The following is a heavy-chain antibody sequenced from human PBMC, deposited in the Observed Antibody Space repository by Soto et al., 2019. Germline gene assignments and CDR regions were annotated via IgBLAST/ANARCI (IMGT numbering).Heavy chain of an antibody. J-gene: IGHJ3*02. CDR1: GFTFSSYA. V-gene: IGHV3-23*01. CDR3: AKDAFEGSYDILTGYYPHDALDI. D-gene: IGHD3-9*01. CDR2: ISGSGGST. Sequence: GGSLRLSCAASGFTFSSYAMSWVLQAPWKGLEWVSAISGSGGSTYYADSVKGRFTISRDNSKNTLYLQMNSLRAEDTAVYYCAKDAFEGSYDILTGYYPHDALDIWGQGTMVTVSS.